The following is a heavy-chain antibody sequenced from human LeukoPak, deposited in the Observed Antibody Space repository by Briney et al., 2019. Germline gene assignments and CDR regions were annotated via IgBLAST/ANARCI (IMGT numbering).Heavy chain of an antibody. CDR1: GGTFSSYA. Sequence: AASVKVSCKASGGTFSSYAISWVRQAPGQGLERMGGIIPIFGTANYAHKFQGRVTITADESTSTAYMELSSLRSEDTAVYYSARGGDYGDSSDAFDIWGQGTMVTVSS. V-gene: IGHV1-69*13. J-gene: IGHJ3*02. D-gene: IGHD4-17*01. CDR3: ARGGDYGDSSDAFDI. CDR2: IIPIFGTA.